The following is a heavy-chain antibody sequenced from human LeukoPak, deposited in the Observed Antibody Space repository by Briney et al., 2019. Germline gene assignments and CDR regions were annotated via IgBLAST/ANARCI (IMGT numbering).Heavy chain of an antibody. CDR3: TTDRGSGVGASDY. CDR2: IKSKTDGGTT. D-gene: IGHD3-10*01. J-gene: IGHJ4*02. Sequence: PGGSLRLSCAASGFTFSDAWMNWVRQAPGQGLEWVGRIKSKTDGGTTDYAAPVKGRFTISRDDSKNTLSPQMNSLRPEDTALYYCTTDRGSGVGASDYWGQGTLVTVSS. V-gene: IGHV3-15*07. CDR1: GFTFSDAW.